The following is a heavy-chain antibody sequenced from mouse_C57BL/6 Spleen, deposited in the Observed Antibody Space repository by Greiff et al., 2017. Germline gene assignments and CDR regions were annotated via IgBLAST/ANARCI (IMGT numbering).Heavy chain of an antibody. CDR3: ARRDDGYYVAY. CDR2: IYPSDSET. J-gene: IGHJ3*01. Sequence: QVHVKQPGAELVRPGSSVKLSCKASGYTFTSYWMDWVKQRPGQGLEWIGNIYPSDSETHYNQKFKDKATLTVDKSSSTAYMQLSSLTSEDSAVYYCARRDDGYYVAYWGQGTLVTVSA. D-gene: IGHD2-3*01. V-gene: IGHV1-61*01. CDR1: GYTFTSYW.